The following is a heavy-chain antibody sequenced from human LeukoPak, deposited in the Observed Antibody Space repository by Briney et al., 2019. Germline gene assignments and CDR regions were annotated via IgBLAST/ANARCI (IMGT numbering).Heavy chain of an antibody. Sequence: SGGSLGLSCAASGFTFSSYTMNWVRQAPGKGLEWVSLISSSSSYIFYADSVKGRFTISRDNAKKSLYLQMNSLRAEDTAVYYCARPLSGTTDFDYWGQGTLVTVSS. J-gene: IGHJ4*02. CDR3: ARPLSGTTDFDY. D-gene: IGHD1-20*01. CDR2: ISSSSSYI. V-gene: IGHV3-21*01. CDR1: GFTFSSYT.